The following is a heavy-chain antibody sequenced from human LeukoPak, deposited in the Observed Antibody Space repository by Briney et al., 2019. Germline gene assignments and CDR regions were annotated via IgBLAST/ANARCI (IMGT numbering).Heavy chain of an antibody. CDR1: GGSISSGGYS. Sequence: SETLSLTCAVSGGSISSGGYSWSWIRQPPGKGLEWIGYIYHSGSTYYNPSLKSRVTISVDRSKNQFSLKLSSVTAADTAVYYCARTGANVSFDLWGRGTLVTVSS. J-gene: IGHJ2*01. CDR3: ARTGANVSFDL. V-gene: IGHV4-30-2*01. CDR2: IYHSGST. D-gene: IGHD1-14*01.